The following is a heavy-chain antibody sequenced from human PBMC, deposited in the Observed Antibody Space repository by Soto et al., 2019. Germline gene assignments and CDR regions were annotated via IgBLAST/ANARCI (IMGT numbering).Heavy chain of an antibody. CDR1: GFTFSSYS. Sequence: PGGSLRLSCAASGFTFSSYSMNWVRQAPGKGLEWVSYISSSSTIYYADSVKGRFTISRDNAKNSLYLQMNSLRDEDTAVYYCARDLFRKSVVVPAAIRCYYGMDVWGQGTTVTVSS. D-gene: IGHD2-2*02. CDR2: ISSSSTI. CDR3: ARDLFRKSVVVPAAIRCYYGMDV. J-gene: IGHJ6*02. V-gene: IGHV3-48*02.